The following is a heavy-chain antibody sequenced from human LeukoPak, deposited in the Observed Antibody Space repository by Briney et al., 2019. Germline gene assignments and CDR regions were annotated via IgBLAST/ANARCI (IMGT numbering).Heavy chain of an antibody. Sequence: PGGSLRLSCAASGFTFSSYDMHWVSQATGKGLEWVSAIGTAGDTYYPGSAKGRFTISRENAKNSLYLQMNSLRAGDTAVYYCARGLPRRLAESVGGAFDIWGQGRMVTVSS. J-gene: IGHJ3*02. CDR3: ARGLPRRLAESVGGAFDI. D-gene: IGHD6-19*01. CDR2: IGTAGDT. V-gene: IGHV3-13*01. CDR1: GFTFSSYD.